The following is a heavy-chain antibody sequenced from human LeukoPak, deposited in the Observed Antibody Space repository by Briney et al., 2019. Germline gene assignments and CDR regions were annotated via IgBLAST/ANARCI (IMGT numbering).Heavy chain of an antibody. J-gene: IGHJ4*02. V-gene: IGHV3-15*07. CDR1: GFIFTNAW. CDR2: IQSKTDGGKT. CDR3: TTGIRGD. D-gene: IGHD3-3*02. Sequence: GGSLRLSCAASGFIFTNAWMNWVRQAPGKGLEWVGRIQSKTDGGKTDYAAPVKGRFTISRDDSKNTLYLQMNSLKTEDTAIYYCTTGIRGDWGQGTLVTVSS.